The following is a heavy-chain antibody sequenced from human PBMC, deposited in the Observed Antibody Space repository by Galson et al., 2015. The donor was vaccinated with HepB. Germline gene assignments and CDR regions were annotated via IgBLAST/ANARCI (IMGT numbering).Heavy chain of an antibody. D-gene: IGHD3-3*01. CDR1: GFTFSGSS. CDR2: IRSKPNNYAT. J-gene: IGHJ4*02. V-gene: IGHV3-73*01. Sequence: SLRLSCAASGFTFSGSSVHWVRQASGKGLEWLGRIRSKPNNYATAYAASVKGRLTLSRDDSKNPALLQMNSLRTEDTAIYYCTRRDDFWSGSSDYWGQGTLVTVSS. CDR3: TRRDDFWSGSSDY.